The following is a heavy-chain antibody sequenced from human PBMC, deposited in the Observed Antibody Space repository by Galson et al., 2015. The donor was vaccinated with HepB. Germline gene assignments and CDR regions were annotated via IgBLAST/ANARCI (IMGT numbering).Heavy chain of an antibody. D-gene: IGHD2-8*01. V-gene: IGHV1-2*02. Sequence: SVKVSCKASGYSFINYFMHWVRQAPGQRPDWMGWINPNTSGSNYAQNFQGRVTMTRDTSSSTAYMELRSLTSDDTAVYYCARGKGYCTSNGCWWSMDVWGKGTTVTVSS. CDR3: ARGKGYCTSNGCWWSMDV. CDR2: INPNTSGS. J-gene: IGHJ6*03. CDR1: GYSFINYF.